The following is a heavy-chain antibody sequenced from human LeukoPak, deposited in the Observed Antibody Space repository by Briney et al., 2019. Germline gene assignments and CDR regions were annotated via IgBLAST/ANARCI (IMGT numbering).Heavy chain of an antibody. CDR2: ISSSSSYI. CDR3: ARATMVRTSYYYGMDV. V-gene: IGHV3-21*01. CDR1: GFTFSSYS. Sequence: PGGSLRLSCAASGFTFSSYSMNWVRQAPGKGLEWVSSISSSSSYIYYADSVKGRFTISRDNAENSLYLQMNSLRAEDTAVYYCARATMVRTSYYYGMDVWGQGTTVTVSS. J-gene: IGHJ6*02. D-gene: IGHD3-10*01.